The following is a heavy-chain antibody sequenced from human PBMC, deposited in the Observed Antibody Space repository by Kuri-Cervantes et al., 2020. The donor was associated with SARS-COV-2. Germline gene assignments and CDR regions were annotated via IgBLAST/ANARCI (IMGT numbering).Heavy chain of an antibody. J-gene: IGHJ6*03. D-gene: IGHD2-2*02. V-gene: IGHV1-8*03. CDR2: MNPNSGNT. CDR1: GYTFTSYD. CDR3: ARGVVVVPAAINYYYYYHMDV. Sequence: ASVKVSCKASGYTFTSYDINWVRQATGQGLEWMGWMNPNSGNTGYAQKFQGRVTITRNTSISTAYMELSSLRSEDTAVYYCARGVVVVPAAINYYYYYHMDVWGKGTTVTVSS.